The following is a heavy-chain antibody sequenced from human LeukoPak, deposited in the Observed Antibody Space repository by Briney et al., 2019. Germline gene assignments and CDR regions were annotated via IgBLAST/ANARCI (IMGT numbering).Heavy chain of an antibody. D-gene: IGHD5-18*01. V-gene: IGHV3-30*18. CDR1: GFTFRSFG. Sequence: GRSLRLSCRASGFTFRSFGMNWVRQAPGKGLEWVAVILDDGSNEYYAESVKGRFSISRDNSKDTLYLQMSSLREDDTAMYYCAKLGYRYGDYWGQGTLVTVPS. CDR2: ILDDGSNE. J-gene: IGHJ4*02. CDR3: AKLGYRYGDY.